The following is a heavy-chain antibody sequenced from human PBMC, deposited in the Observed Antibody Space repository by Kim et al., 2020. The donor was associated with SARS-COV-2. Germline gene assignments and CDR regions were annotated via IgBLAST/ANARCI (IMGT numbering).Heavy chain of an antibody. Sequence: SVKVSCKASGGTFSSYAISWVRQAPGQGLEWMGGIIPIFGTANYAQKFQGRVTITADESTSTAYMELSSLRSEDTAVYYCARDRPQRIAAIGRGMDVWGQGTTVTISS. J-gene: IGHJ6*02. V-gene: IGHV1-69*13. D-gene: IGHD6-13*01. CDR3: ARDRPQRIAAIGRGMDV. CDR1: GGTFSSYA. CDR2: IIPIFGTA.